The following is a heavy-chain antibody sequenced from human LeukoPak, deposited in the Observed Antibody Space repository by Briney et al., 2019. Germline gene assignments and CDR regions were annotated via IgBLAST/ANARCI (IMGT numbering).Heavy chain of an antibody. CDR3: AELGITMIGGV. CDR2: ISGSGRTT. J-gene: IGHJ6*04. V-gene: IGHV3-23*01. D-gene: IGHD3-10*02. CDR1: GFTFSRYN. Sequence: GGSLRLSCTASGFTFSRYNMNWVRQAPGKGLEWVSAISGSGRTTYYADSVKGRFTISRDNSKSTLYLQMNSLRAEDTAVYYCAELGITMIGGVWGKGTTVTISS.